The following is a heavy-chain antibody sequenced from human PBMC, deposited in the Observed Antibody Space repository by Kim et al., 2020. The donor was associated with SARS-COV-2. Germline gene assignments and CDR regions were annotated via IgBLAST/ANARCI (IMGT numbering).Heavy chain of an antibody. D-gene: IGHD2-2*01. V-gene: IGHV4-34*04. CDR3: ARYCSSATCHGAFDI. J-gene: IGHJ3*02. Sequence: PSLKNRATISVDTSKNQFSLKLNSVTAADTAIYHCARYCSSATCHGAFDIWGQGTMVTVSS.